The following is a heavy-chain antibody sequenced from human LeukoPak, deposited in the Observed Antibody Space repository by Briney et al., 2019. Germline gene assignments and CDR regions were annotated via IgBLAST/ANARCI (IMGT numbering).Heavy chain of an antibody. CDR1: GFTFSGYT. V-gene: IGHV3-23*01. CDR3: AKVGSVVIPATAGGHY. CDR2: ISGSGGST. D-gene: IGHD2-2*01. Sequence: GGSLRLSCAASGFTFSGYTMSWVRQAPGKGLEWVSAISGSGGSTYYADSVKGRFTISRDNSKNTLYLQMNSLRAEDTAVYYCAKVGSVVIPATAGGHYWGQGTLVTVSS. J-gene: IGHJ4*02.